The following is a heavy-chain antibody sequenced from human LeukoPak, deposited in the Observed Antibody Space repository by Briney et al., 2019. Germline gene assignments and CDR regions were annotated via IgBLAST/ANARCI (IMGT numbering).Heavy chain of an antibody. J-gene: IGHJ6*03. CDR2: ISTSGST. D-gene: IGHD5-12*01. CDR3: ARVVYSGYDFRGAMDV. CDR1: GGSISSGRFY. V-gene: IGHV4-61*02. Sequence: PSQTLSLTCTVSGGSISSGRFYWTWIRQPAGKGLEWIGRISTSGSTNYNPSLKSRVTISVDTSKNQFSLKLSSVTAADTAVYYCARVVYSGYDFRGAMDVWGKGTTVTVSS.